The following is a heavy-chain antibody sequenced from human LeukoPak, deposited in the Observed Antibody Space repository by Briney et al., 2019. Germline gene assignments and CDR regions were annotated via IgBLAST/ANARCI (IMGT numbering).Heavy chain of an antibody. Sequence: PSETLSLTCSVSGDSISSSTDYWGWIRQPPGKGLEYIGSISKSGSTYYDPSLRGRVTISVDTSKNQFSLKLSSVTAADTAVYYCTREVGTGFQVDYYYYMDVWGKGTTVTVSS. CDR2: ISKSGST. CDR3: TREVGTGFQVDYYYYMDV. V-gene: IGHV4-39*02. CDR1: GDSISSSTDY. D-gene: IGHD2-2*01. J-gene: IGHJ6*03.